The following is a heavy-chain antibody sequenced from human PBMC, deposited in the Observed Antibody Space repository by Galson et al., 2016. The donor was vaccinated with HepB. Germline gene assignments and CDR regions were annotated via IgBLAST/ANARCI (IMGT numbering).Heavy chain of an antibody. V-gene: IGHV3-74*01. Sequence: SLRLSCAASGFTFNSYWMNWVRQAPGKGLVWVSRISPEGSSTSYADSVKGRFTISRDNVKNALYLQMNSLRVEDTDVYYCARGGYYETIDSWGQGTLVTVSS. CDR3: ARGGYYETIDS. CDR2: ISPEGSST. CDR1: GFTFNSYW. J-gene: IGHJ4*02. D-gene: IGHD1-26*01.